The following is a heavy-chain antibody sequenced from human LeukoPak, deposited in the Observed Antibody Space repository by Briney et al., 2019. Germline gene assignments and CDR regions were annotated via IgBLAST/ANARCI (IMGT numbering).Heavy chain of an antibody. D-gene: IGHD5-18*01. Sequence: SVKVSCKASGGTFSSYTISWVRQAPGQGLEWMGRIIPILGIANYAQKFQGRVTITADKSTSTAYMELSSLRSEDTAVYYCASAVTAMVTRELSSYCYYGMDVWGQGTTVTVSS. CDR1: GGTFSSYT. V-gene: IGHV1-69*02. J-gene: IGHJ6*02. CDR3: ASAVTAMVTRELSSYCYYGMDV. CDR2: IIPILGIA.